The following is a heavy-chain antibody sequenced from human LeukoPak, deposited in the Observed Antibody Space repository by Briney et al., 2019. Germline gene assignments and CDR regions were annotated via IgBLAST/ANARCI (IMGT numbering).Heavy chain of an antibody. CDR1: GFTFSSYA. Sequence: PGGSLRLSCAASGFTFSSYAMSWVRQAPGKGLEWVSAISGSGGSTYYADSVKGRFTISRDNSKNTLYLQMNSLRAEDTAVYYCAKLTVVIPAALDAFDFWGQGTMVTVSS. CDR3: AKLTVVIPAALDAFDF. D-gene: IGHD2-2*01. J-gene: IGHJ3*01. V-gene: IGHV3-23*01. CDR2: ISGSGGST.